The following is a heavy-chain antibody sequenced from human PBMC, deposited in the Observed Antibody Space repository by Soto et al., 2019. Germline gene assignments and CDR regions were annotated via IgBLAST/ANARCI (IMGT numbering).Heavy chain of an antibody. CDR1: GFTFSSYA. CDR3: AGGMIRAPTLSWFDP. J-gene: IGHJ5*02. V-gene: IGHV3-30-3*01. CDR2: ISYDGSNK. Sequence: PGGSLRLSCAASGFTFSSYAMHWVRQAPGKGLEWVAVISYDGSNKYYADSVKGRFTISRDNSKNTLYLQMNSLRAEDTAVYYCAGGMIRAPTLSWFDPWGQGTLVTVSS. D-gene: IGHD3-16*01.